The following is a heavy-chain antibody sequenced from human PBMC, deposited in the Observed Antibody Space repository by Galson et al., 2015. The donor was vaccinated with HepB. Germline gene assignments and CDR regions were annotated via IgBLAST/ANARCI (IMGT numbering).Heavy chain of an antibody. CDR3: ARHPHTVGDYGDRWYFDL. CDR2: IDPSDSYT. CDR1: GYSFTSYW. J-gene: IGHJ2*01. V-gene: IGHV5-10-1*01. D-gene: IGHD4-17*01. Sequence: QSGAEVKKPGESLRISCKGSGYSFTSYWISWVRQMPGKGLEWMGRIDPSDSYTNYSPSFQGHVTISANKSISTAYLQWSSLKAPDTAMYYCARHPHTVGDYGDRWYFDLWGRGTLVTVSS.